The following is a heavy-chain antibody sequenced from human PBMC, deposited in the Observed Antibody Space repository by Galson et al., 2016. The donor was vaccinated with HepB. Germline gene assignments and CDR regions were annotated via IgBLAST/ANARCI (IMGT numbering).Heavy chain of an antibody. V-gene: IGHV3-74*01. CDR2: IKSDGRST. CDR1: GLTFSSYW. Sequence: SLRLSCAASGLTFSSYWMHWVRQAPGKGLEWISHIKSDGRSTNYADSVKGRFIISRDNAKDPLYLQMNRLRAEDTAVYYCARLSLVVGGTIDYWGQGTLVTVSS. D-gene: IGHD6-19*01. J-gene: IGHJ4*02. CDR3: ARLSLVVGGTIDY.